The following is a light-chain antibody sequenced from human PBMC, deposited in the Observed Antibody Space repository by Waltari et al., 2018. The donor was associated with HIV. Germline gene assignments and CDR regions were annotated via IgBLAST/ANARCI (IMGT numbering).Light chain of an antibody. CDR3: QQSYNMHT. V-gene: IGKV1-39*01. Sequence: DIQMTQSPPSLSASVGDRVTITCRTSQSINDYLNWYQQKPGKAPKLLIYGASTLERGVPSRFSCSGSGRDFTLTISRLQPEDFATYYCQQSYNMHTFGQGTKVEIK. J-gene: IGKJ2*01. CDR1: QSINDY. CDR2: GAS.